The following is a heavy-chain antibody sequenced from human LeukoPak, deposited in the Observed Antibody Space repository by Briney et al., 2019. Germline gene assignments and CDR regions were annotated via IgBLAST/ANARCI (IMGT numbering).Heavy chain of an antibody. CDR1: GFTFSSYA. D-gene: IGHD2-2*02. Sequence: PGGSLRLSCSVPGFTFSSYAMHWVRQAPGKGLEYVSAISSNGGGTYYADSVKGRFTISRDNSKNTLYLQMSGLRAEDTAVYYCVKGRSYTASYFDYWGQGTLVTVSS. J-gene: IGHJ4*02. V-gene: IGHV3-64D*06. CDR2: ISSNGGGT. CDR3: VKGRSYTASYFDY.